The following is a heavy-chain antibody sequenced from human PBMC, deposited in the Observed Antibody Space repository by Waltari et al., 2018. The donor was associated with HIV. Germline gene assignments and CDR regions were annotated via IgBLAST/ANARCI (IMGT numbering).Heavy chain of an antibody. Sequence: QVQLVQSGAEVKKPGASVKVSCKASGYTFTSYDINWVRQATGQGLEWMGWRNLNNGNAGYAQKFQGRFTMTRNSSISTAYMEVSSLRSEDTAMYYCAFWSGYYGEYYFDYWGQGTLVTVSS. J-gene: IGHJ4*02. CDR1: GYTFTSYD. CDR2: RNLNNGNA. CDR3: AFWSGYYGEYYFDY. V-gene: IGHV1-8*01. D-gene: IGHD3-3*01.